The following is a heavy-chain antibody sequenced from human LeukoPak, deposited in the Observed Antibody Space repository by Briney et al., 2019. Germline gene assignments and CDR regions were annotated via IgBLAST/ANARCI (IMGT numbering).Heavy chain of an antibody. J-gene: IGHJ4*02. Sequence: PGGSLRLSCAASEFTFTSYELNWVRQAPGKGLEWVSYISSSGNTISYADSVKGRFTISRDNAKNSLYLQMNSLRAEDTAVYYCARLGGTLGYWGQGTLVTVSS. V-gene: IGHV3-48*03. D-gene: IGHD3-3*01. CDR3: ARLGGTLGY. CDR1: EFTFTSYE. CDR2: ISSSGNTI.